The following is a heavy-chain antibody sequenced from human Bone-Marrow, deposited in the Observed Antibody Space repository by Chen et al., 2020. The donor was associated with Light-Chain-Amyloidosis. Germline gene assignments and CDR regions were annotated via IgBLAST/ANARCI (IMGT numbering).Heavy chain of an antibody. Sequence: EVQLVESGGGVAQPGGSLRLPCVVSGFIFENYAMHWVRQVPGKGLEWLCLISGDGGNTDYADSVKGRFIVSRDKSKNSLYLQMNSLRAEDTAFYYCAKDKPGVFANWGQGTLVTVSS. CDR3: AKDKPGVFAN. J-gene: IGHJ4*02. CDR1: GFIFENYA. V-gene: IGHV3-43*02. CDR2: ISGDGGNT. D-gene: IGHD2-8*01.